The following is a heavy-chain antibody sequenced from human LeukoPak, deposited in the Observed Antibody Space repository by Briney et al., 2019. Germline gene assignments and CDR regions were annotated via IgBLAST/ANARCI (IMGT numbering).Heavy chain of an antibody. V-gene: IGHV1-46*01. CDR1: GYTFTSHH. CDR3: ARAGSSSVSRGLFDY. D-gene: IGHD6-6*01. CDR2: INPNGGYT. Sequence: ASVKVSCKASGYTFTSHHMHWVRQAPGQGLEWMGIINPNGGYTTYAQKFQGRVTMTRDTSTSTVYMELSSLRSEDTAVYYCARAGSSSVSRGLFDYWGQGTLVTVSS. J-gene: IGHJ4*02.